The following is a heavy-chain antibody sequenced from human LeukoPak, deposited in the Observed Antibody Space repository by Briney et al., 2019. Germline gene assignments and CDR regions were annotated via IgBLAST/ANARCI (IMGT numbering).Heavy chain of an antibody. V-gene: IGHV3-9*03. J-gene: IGHJ4*02. CDR3: AKGSSGYYWSRFDY. CDR2: ISWNSGSI. D-gene: IGHD3-22*01. Sequence: GGSLRLSCAASGFTFDDYAMHWVRQAPGKGLEWVSGISWNSGSIGYADSVKGRFTIPRDNAKNSLYLQMNSLRAEDMALYYCAKGSSGYYWSRFDYWGQGTLVTVSS. CDR1: GFTFDDYA.